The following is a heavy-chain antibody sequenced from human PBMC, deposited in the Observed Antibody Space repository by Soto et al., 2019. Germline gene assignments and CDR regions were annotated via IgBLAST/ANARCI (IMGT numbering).Heavy chain of an antibody. V-gene: IGHV1-18*04. CDR1: GYTFRSHG. J-gene: IGHJ4*02. Sequence: QAQLVQSGAEVKKPGASVKVSYKASGYTFRSHGITWVRQAPGQGLEWMGWISANNGNTNYARKLQGRVTMTTDTSTSTAYMELRSLKSDDTAVYYCARGGGYCSGGNCYSLDYWGQGTLVSVSS. D-gene: IGHD2-15*01. CDR2: ISANNGNT. CDR3: ARGGGYCSGGNCYSLDY.